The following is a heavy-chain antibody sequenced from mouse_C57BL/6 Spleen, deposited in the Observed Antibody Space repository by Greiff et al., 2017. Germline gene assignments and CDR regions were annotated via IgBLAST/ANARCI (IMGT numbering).Heavy chain of an antibody. CDR1: GFTFSSYG. CDR3: ARDYDGYYVVAY. J-gene: IGHJ3*01. V-gene: IGHV5-6*01. D-gene: IGHD2-3*01. CDR2: ISSGGSYT. Sequence: VQLQQSGGDLVKPGGSLKLSCAASGFTFSSYGMSWVRQTPDKRLEWVATISSGGSYTYYPDSVKGRFTISRDNAKNTLYLQMSSLKSEDTAMYYCARDYDGYYVVAYWGQGTLVTVSA.